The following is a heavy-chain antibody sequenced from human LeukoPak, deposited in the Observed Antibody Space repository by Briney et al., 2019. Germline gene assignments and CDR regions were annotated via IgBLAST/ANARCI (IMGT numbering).Heavy chain of an antibody. Sequence: GGSLRLSCAASGFTFSSYEMNWVRQAPGKGLEWVSYISSSGSTIYYADSVKGRFTIPRDNAKNSLYLQMNSLRAEDTAVYYCARTYDSSGYYYTIGYYYGMDVWGQGTTVTVSS. CDR3: ARTYDSSGYYYTIGYYYGMDV. D-gene: IGHD3-22*01. V-gene: IGHV3-48*03. CDR1: GFTFSSYE. CDR2: ISSSGSTI. J-gene: IGHJ6*02.